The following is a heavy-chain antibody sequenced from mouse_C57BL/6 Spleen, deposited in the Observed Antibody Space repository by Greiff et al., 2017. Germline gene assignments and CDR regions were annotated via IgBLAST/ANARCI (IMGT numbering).Heavy chain of an antibody. J-gene: IGHJ2*01. CDR2: INPSSGYT. CDR3: AREEGLLLAYYFDY. Sequence: QVQLQQSGAELARPGASVKMSCKASGYTFTSYTMHWVKQRPGQGLEWIGYINPSSGYTKYNQKFKDKATLTADKSSSTAYMQLSSLTSEDSAVYYCAREEGLLLAYYFDYWGQGTTLTVSS. V-gene: IGHV1-4*01. CDR1: GYTFTSYT. D-gene: IGHD6-1*01.